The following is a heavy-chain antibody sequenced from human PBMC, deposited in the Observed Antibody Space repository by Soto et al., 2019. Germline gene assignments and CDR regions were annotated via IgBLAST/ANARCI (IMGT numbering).Heavy chain of an antibody. CDR1: GFTFSSYA. D-gene: IGHD1-26*01. CDR2: ISGRGSST. CDR3: AKDRVGYFDY. J-gene: IGHJ4*02. Sequence: EVQLLESGGGLVQPGGSLRRSCAASGFTFSSYAMSWVRQAPGMGLEWVSAISGRGSSTYYADSVKGRFTISRDNSKNTLYLQMNSLRAEDTAVYYCAKDRVGYFDYWGQGTLVTVSS. V-gene: IGHV3-23*01.